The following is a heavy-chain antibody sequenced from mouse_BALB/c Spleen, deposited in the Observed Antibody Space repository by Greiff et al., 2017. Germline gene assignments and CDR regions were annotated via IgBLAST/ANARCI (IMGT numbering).Heavy chain of an antibody. CDR1: GYTFTSYV. CDR3: ARGGYYDYDEGAMDY. D-gene: IGHD2-4*01. CDR2: INPYNDGT. V-gene: IGHV1-14*01. J-gene: IGHJ4*01. Sequence: EVQLQESGPELVKPGASVKMSCKASGYTFTSYVMHWVKQKPGQGLEWIGYINPYNDGTKYNEKFKGKATLTSDKSSSTAYMELSSLTSEDSAVYYCARGGYYDYDEGAMDYWGQGTSVTVSS.